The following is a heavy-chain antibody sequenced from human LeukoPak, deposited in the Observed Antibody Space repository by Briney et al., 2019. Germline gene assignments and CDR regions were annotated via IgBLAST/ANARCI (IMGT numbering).Heavy chain of an antibody. CDR1: GFTFSSYS. CDR2: ISSSSSTI. J-gene: IGHJ6*02. CDR3: ARDLLRDYGDYGLPGYYGMDV. V-gene: IGHV3-48*04. Sequence: GGSLRLSCAASGFTFSSYSMNWVRQAPGKGLEWVSYISSSSSTIYYADSVKGRFTISRDNAKNSLYLQMNSLRAEDTAVYYCARDLLRDYGDYGLPGYYGMDVWGQGTTVTVSS. D-gene: IGHD4-17*01.